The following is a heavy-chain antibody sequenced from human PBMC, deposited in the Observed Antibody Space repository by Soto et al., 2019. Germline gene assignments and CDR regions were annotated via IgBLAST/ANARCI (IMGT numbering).Heavy chain of an antibody. V-gene: IGHV3-30-3*02. CDR1: GFTFSSYA. D-gene: IGHD3-3*01. Sequence: QVQLVESGGGVVQPGRSLRLSCAASGFTFSSYAMHWVRQAPGKGLEWVAVISYDGSNKYYADSVKGRFTISRDNSKNTLYLQMNSLRAEDTAVYYCAKSRITIFGVVIIYYYYGMDVWGQGTTVTVSS. CDR3: AKSRITIFGVVIIYYYYGMDV. CDR2: ISYDGSNK. J-gene: IGHJ6*02.